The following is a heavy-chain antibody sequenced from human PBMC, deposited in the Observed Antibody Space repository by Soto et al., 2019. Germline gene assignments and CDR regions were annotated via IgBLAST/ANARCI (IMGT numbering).Heavy chain of an antibody. D-gene: IGHD2-21*02. Sequence: EVQLVESGGGLVQPGGSLRLSCAASGFTFSTYWMHWVRQAPGKGLVWVSRINSDGSSTTYADSVKGRFTISRDNDKNTLYVQMNSLSAEDTAVYYCARSPDCCGDWRWGQGTLVTVSS. CDR3: ARSPDCCGDWR. CDR1: GFTFSTYW. CDR2: INSDGSST. V-gene: IGHV3-74*01. J-gene: IGHJ4*02.